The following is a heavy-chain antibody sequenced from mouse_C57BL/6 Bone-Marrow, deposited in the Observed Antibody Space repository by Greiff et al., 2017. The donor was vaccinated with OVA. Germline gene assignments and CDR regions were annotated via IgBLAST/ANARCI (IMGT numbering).Heavy chain of an antibody. CDR3: ARRTGTDFDY. CDR1: GFTFTDYY. CDR2: IRNKANGYTT. D-gene: IGHD4-1*01. Sequence: EVQLVESGGGLVQPGGSLSLSCAASGFTFTDYYMSWVRQPPGKALEWLGFIRNKANGYTTEYSASVKGRFTISRDNSQSILYLQMNALRAEDSATYYCARRTGTDFDYWGQGTTLTVSS. J-gene: IGHJ2*01. V-gene: IGHV7-3*01.